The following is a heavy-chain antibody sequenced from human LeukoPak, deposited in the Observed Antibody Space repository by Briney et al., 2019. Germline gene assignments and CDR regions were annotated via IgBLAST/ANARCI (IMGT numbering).Heavy chain of an antibody. V-gene: IGHV5-51*01. CDR1: GCSCTSCG. Sequence: GASLQISCNRAGCSCTSCGMGLVRELPVESLEWLGIMNPGDSDTRYSPSFQGQVTISADKSISTANLQWSSLKASDTAMYYCARRIGSGWYDYWGQGTLVTVSS. CDR2: MNPGDSDT. J-gene: IGHJ4*02. CDR3: ARRIGSGWYDY. D-gene: IGHD6-19*01.